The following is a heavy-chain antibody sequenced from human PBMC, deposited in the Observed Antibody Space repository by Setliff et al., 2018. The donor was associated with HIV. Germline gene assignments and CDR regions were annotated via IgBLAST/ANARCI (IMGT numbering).Heavy chain of an antibody. CDR2: IYYSGST. Sequence: LRLSCAASGFTFSSYAMAWVRQHPGKGLEWIGYIYYSGSTYYNPSLKSRVTISVDTSKNQFSLKLSSVTAADTAVYYCAIHRLIDEVFDIWGPGIMVTVSS. D-gene: IGHD3-22*01. V-gene: IGHV4-31*02. J-gene: IGHJ3*02. CDR3: AIHRLIDEVFDI. CDR1: GFTFSSYA.